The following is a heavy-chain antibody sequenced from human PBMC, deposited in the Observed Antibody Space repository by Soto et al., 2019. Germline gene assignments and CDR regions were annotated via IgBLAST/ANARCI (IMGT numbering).Heavy chain of an antibody. CDR3: ARDVHLQSFDY. D-gene: IGHD1-1*01. CDR2: ISYDGNDQ. Sequence: GGSLRLSCAASGSTFSNYAMHWVRQAPGKGLEWVAAISYDGNDQYYADSVKGRFTISRDNAKNTLYLQMNSLRAEDTAVYYCARDVHLQSFDYWGQGALVTVSS. CDR1: GSTFSNYA. V-gene: IGHV3-30-3*01. J-gene: IGHJ4*02.